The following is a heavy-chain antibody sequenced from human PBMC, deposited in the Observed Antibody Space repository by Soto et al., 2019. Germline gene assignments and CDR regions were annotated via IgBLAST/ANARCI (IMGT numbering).Heavy chain of an antibody. D-gene: IGHD6-19*01. CDR1: GGSFSCYY. Sequence: SETLSLTCAVYGGSFSCYYWSWIRQPPGKGLEWIGEINHSGSTNYNPSLKSRVTISVDTSKNQFSLKLSSVTAADTAVYYCARVSYSGWYDYYYYYGMDVWGQGTTVTVSS. CDR2: INHSGST. V-gene: IGHV4-34*01. CDR3: ARVSYSGWYDYYYYYGMDV. J-gene: IGHJ6*02.